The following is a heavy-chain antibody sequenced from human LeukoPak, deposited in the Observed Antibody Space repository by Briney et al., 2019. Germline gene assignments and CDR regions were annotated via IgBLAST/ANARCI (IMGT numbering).Heavy chain of an antibody. Sequence: SVKVSCKASGGTFSSYAISWVRQAPGQGLEWMGRIIPILGIANYAQKFQGRVTMTRNTSISTAYMELSSLRSEDTAVYYCARGRGDCSSTSCYWNNWFDPWGQGTLVTVSS. V-gene: IGHV1-69*04. CDR1: GGTFSSYA. CDR3: ARGRGDCSSTSCYWNNWFDP. D-gene: IGHD2-2*01. J-gene: IGHJ5*02. CDR2: IIPILGIA.